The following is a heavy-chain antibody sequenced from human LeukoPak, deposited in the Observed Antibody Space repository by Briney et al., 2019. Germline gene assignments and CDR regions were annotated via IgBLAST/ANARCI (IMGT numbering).Heavy chain of an antibody. J-gene: IGHJ4*02. CDR1: GFTFSSYG. D-gene: IGHD2-2*01. CDR3: AKSNREDIVVVPAALRDYYLDY. Sequence: PGGSLRLSCAASGFTFSSYGMHWVRQAPGKGLEWVAVISYDGSNKYYADSVKGRFTISRDNSKNTLYLQMNSLRAEDTAVYYCAKSNREDIVVVPAALRDYYLDYWGQGTLVTVSS. CDR2: ISYDGSNK. V-gene: IGHV3-30*18.